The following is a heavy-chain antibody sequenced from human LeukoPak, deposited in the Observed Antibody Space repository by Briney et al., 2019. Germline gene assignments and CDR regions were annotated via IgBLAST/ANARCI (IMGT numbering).Heavy chain of an antibody. J-gene: IGHJ5*02. D-gene: IGHD3/OR15-3a*01. V-gene: IGHV4-59*01. CDR1: GGSISSYY. CDR3: ARGMDLNWFDP. Sequence: PSETLSLTCTVSGGSISSYYWSWIRQPPGKGLEWIGYIYYSGSTNYNPSLKSRVTISVDTSKNQFSLKLSSVTAADTAVYYCARGMDLNWFDPWGQGTPVTVSS. CDR2: IYYSGST.